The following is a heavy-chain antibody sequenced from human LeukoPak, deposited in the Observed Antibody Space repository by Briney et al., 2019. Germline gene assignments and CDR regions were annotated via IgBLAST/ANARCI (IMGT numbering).Heavy chain of an antibody. V-gene: IGHV4-59*08. Sequence: SETLSLTCTVSGGSISSYYWSWIRQPPGKGLEWIGYIYYSGSTYYNPSLKSRVTISVDTSKNQFSLKLSSVTAADTAVYYCARSRRELRYFDWLSLFDYWGQGTLVTVSS. J-gene: IGHJ4*02. D-gene: IGHD3-9*01. CDR1: GGSISSYY. CDR3: ARSRRELRYFDWLSLFDY. CDR2: IYYSGST.